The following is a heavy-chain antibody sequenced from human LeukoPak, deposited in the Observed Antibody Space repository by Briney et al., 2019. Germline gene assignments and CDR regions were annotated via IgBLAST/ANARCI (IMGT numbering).Heavy chain of an antibody. CDR3: ASGGSSGSFDY. D-gene: IGHD3-22*01. Sequence: GGSLRLSCAASGFTFSSYDMHWVRQATGKGLEWVSAIGTAGETYYAGSVEGRFTISRENAKNSLYLQMNSLRAGDTAVYYCASGGSSGSFDYWGQGTLVTVSS. CDR1: GFTFSSYD. J-gene: IGHJ4*02. CDR2: IGTAGET. V-gene: IGHV3-13*01.